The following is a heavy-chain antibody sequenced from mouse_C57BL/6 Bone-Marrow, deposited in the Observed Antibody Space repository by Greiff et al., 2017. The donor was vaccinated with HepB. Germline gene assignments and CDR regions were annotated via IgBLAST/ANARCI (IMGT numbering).Heavy chain of an antibody. Sequence: EVQLQQSGPVLVKPGASVKMSCKASGYTFTDYYMNWVKQSHGKSLEWIGVINPYNGGTSYNQKFKGKATLTVDKSSSTAYMELNSLTSEDSAVYYCASIVTTGYAMDYWGQGTSVTVSS. V-gene: IGHV1-19*01. D-gene: IGHD2-5*01. CDR3: ASIVTTGYAMDY. CDR2: INPYNGGT. CDR1: GYTFTDYY. J-gene: IGHJ4*01.